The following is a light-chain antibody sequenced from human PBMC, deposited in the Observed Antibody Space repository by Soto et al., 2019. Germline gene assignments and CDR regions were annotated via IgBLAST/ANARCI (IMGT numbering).Light chain of an antibody. J-gene: IGLJ1*01. CDR1: TSNIGSHT. Sequence: QSVLTQPPSASGTPGQRVTISCSGSTSNIGSHTVNWYQQLPGTAPKLHINTNNQRPSGVPDRFSGYKSDTSASLVISGLQSEDEADYYCATWDDRLKGVFGTGTKLTVL. CDR3: ATWDDRLKGV. CDR2: TNN. V-gene: IGLV1-44*01.